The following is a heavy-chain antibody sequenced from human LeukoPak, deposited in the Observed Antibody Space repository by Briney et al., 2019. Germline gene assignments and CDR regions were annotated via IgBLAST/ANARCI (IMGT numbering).Heavy chain of an antibody. CDR3: ARPGGYAFDI. D-gene: IGHD3-10*01. CDR2: LSYDGTDQ. Sequence: GGSLRLSCVASGFLFRTYAFPWVRQAPGRGLEWVAFLSYDGTDQYFADSVKGRFTLSRDNSKNTMYLQMDSLISEDTAVYYCARPGGYAFDIWGQGTMVTVSS. J-gene: IGHJ3*02. CDR1: GFLFRTYA. V-gene: IGHV3-30*04.